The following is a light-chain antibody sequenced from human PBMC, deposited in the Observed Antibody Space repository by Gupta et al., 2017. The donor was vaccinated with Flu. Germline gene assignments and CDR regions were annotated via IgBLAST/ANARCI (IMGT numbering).Light chain of an antibody. CDR1: QSVLHSTNYKNY. CDR2: WAS. J-gene: IGKJ2*01. V-gene: IGKV4-1*01. CDR3: QQSDSIPYT. Sequence: SLGERATINCKSSQSVLHSTNYKNYLAWYQQKPGQPPKLLIFWASTRESGVPDRFSGSGSGTDFTLTISSLQAEDVAVYYCQQSDSIPYTFGQGTKLEIK.